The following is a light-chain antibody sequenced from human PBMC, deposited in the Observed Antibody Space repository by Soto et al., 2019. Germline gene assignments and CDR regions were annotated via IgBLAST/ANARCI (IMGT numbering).Light chain of an antibody. Sequence: VMPEXXAKLSVFRREXXXXXSXASESVSSDLALYHQKXGQAPRLLIYGASXRATAIPARSSGSGSATEFTLTTNSLESEDVAVYYCQQYNNWPRTFGEGTKVDI. V-gene: IGKV3-15*01. CDR2: GAS. CDR1: ESVSSD. CDR3: QQYNNWPRT. J-gene: IGKJ1*01.